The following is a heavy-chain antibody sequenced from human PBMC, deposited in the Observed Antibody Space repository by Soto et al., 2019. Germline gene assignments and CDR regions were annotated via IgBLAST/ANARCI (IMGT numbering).Heavy chain of an antibody. CDR2: ISYDGSNK. CDR1: GFTFSSYA. J-gene: IGHJ3*02. V-gene: IGHV3-30-3*01. D-gene: IGHD7-27*01. CDR3: ARDGNWGVFHDAFDI. Sequence: GGSLRLSCAASGFTFSSYAMHWVRQAPGKGLEWVAVISYDGSNKYYADSVKGRFTISRDNSKNTLYLQMNSLRAEDTAVYYCARDGNWGVFHDAFDIWGQGTMVTVSS.